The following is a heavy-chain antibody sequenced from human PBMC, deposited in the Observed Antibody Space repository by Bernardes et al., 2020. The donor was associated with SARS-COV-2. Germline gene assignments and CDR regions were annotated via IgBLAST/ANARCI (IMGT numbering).Heavy chain of an antibody. J-gene: IGHJ6*02. CDR1: GGSISSGYYY. V-gene: IGHV4-30-4*01. Sequence: SETLSLTCTVSGGSISSGYYYWIWIRQPPGKGLEWIVYIYYSVSTSYTPSLQSPVTISVDTSKNQFSLKLSSVTAADTAVEYCARAALGSITIFGVDTRHGMAVWGPGTTVTVSS. D-gene: IGHD3-3*01. CDR2: IYYSVST. CDR3: ARAALGSITIFGVDTRHGMAV.